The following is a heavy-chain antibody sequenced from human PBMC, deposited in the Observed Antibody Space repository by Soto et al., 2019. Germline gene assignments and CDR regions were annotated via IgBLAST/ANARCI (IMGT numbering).Heavy chain of an antibody. CDR3: GSYGGYEKNYYYSGMAV. CDR1: GCTFSSYA. CDR2: IVPIFGTA. D-gene: IGHD5-12*01. V-gene: IGHV1-69*13. J-gene: IGHJ6*04. Sequence: SVKLSCKASGCTFSSYAISWVRQAPGQGLEWMGGIVPIFGTANYAQKFQGRVTITADESKSTAYMELSSLRSEDTAVYDCGSYGGYEKNYYYSGMAVWGKGTTVTVPS.